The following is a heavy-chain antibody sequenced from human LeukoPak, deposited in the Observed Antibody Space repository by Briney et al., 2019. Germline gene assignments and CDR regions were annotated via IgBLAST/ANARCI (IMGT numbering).Heavy chain of an antibody. CDR2: FSGSGSST. CDR1: GFTLSSYA. CDR3: AKGNAFDP. J-gene: IGHJ5*02. V-gene: IGHV3-23*01. Sequence: PGGSLRLSCAAPGFTLSSYAMSWVRQAPGKGLEWVSGFSGSGSSTFYADSVKGRFTISRDNSKNTLYLQMNSLRAEDTAVYYCAKGNAFDPWGQGTLVTVSS.